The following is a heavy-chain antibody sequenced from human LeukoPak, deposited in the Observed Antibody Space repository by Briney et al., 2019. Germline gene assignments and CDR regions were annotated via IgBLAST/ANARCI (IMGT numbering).Heavy chain of an antibody. CDR3: AKDLNPDVQLELDY. D-gene: IGHD1-1*01. CDR2: ISWNSGSI. V-gene: IGHV3-9*01. CDR1: GFTFDDYA. J-gene: IGHJ4*02. Sequence: GRSLRLSCAASGFTFDDYAMHWVRQPPGKGLEWVSGISWNSGSIGYADSVKGRFTISRDNAKNSLYLQMNSLRAEDTALYYCAKDLNPDVQLELDYWGQGTLVTVSS.